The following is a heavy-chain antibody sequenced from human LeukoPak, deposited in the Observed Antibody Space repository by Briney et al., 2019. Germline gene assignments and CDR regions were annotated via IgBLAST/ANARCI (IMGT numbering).Heavy chain of an antibody. CDR2: ISGSGSTI. CDR1: GFTFSTYS. V-gene: IGHV3-48*01. D-gene: IGHD5/OR15-5a*01. Sequence: GGSLRLSCAASGFTFSTYSMNWVRQAPGKGLEWVSYISGSGSTIYYADSVKGRFTISRDNAKNSLYLQMNSLRAEDTAVYYCARSLSTDFDYWGQGILVTVSS. CDR3: ARSLSTDFDY. J-gene: IGHJ4*02.